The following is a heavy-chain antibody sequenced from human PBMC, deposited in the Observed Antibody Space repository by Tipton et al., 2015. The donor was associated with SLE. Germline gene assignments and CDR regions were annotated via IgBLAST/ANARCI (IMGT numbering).Heavy chain of an antibody. D-gene: IGHD2-15*01. CDR2: IYHSGST. Sequence: TLSLTCSVSGGSISSGGYSWSWIRQPPGKGLEWIGFIYHSGSTNYNPSLKSRVTISLDASKNQVFLQLRSVTTADTAVYYCANYEEVEVEAATGWFDPWGQGTLVTVSS. CDR3: ANYEEVEVEAATGWFDP. V-gene: IGHV4-30-2*02. J-gene: IGHJ5*02. CDR1: GGSISSGGYS.